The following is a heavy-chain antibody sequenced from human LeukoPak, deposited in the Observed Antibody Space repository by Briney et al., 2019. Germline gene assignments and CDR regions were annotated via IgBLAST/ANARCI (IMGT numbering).Heavy chain of an antibody. CDR1: GFTFSSYW. CDR3: ARDGPYYDILTGYYKGPTGYYFDY. V-gene: IGHV3-7*01. CDR2: IKQDGSEK. Sequence: GGSLRISCAASGFTFSSYWRSWVRQAPGKGLEWVANIKQDGSEKYYVDSVKGRFTISRDNAKNSLYLQMNSLRAEDTAVYYCARDGPYYDILTGYYKGPTGYYFDYWGQGTLVTVSS. J-gene: IGHJ4*02. D-gene: IGHD3-9*01.